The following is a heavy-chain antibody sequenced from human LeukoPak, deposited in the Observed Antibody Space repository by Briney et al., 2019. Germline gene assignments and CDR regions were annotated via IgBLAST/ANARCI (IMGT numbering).Heavy chain of an antibody. V-gene: IGHV4-39*07. D-gene: IGHD3-16*01. J-gene: IGHJ6*03. CDR3: ARDPGQYWGGYYYYYYMDV. CDR2: IYYSGST. Sequence: SETLSLTCTVSGGSISSSSYYWGWIRQPPGKGLEWIGSIYYSGSTYYNPSLKSRVTISVDTSKNQFSLKLSSVTAADTAVYYCARDPGQYWGGYYYYYYMDVWGKGTTVTVSS. CDR1: GGSISSSSYY.